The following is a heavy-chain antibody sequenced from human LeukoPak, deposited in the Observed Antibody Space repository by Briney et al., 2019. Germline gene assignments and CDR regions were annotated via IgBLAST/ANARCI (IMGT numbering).Heavy chain of an antibody. CDR3: AKGHSLVVVTAENY. CDR2: ISGSGGST. V-gene: IGHV3-23*01. CDR1: GFTFSSYA. J-gene: IGHJ4*02. Sequence: PGGSLRLSCAASGFTFSSYAMSWVRQAPGKGLELVSAISGSGGSTYYADSVKGRFTISRDNSKNTLYLQMNSLRAEDTAVYYCAKGHSLVVVTAENYWGQGTLVTVSS. D-gene: IGHD2-21*02.